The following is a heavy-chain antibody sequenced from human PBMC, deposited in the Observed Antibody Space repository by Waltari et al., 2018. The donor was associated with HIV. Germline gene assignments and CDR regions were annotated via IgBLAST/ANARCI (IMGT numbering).Heavy chain of an antibody. D-gene: IGHD3-3*01. V-gene: IGHV1-18*01. J-gene: IGHJ4*02. Sequence: QVQLVQSGAEVKKPGASVKVSCKASGYTFTSYGISWVRQAPGQGLEWMGWISAYNGHTNYAQKLQGRVTMTTDTSTSTAYMDLRSLRSDDTAFYYCARALWSGYYTPYYFDDWGQGTLVTVSS. CDR1: GYTFTSYG. CDR2: ISAYNGHT. CDR3: ARALWSGYYTPYYFDD.